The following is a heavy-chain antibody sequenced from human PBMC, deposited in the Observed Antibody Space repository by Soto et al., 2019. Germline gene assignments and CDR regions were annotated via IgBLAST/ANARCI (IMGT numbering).Heavy chain of an antibody. CDR1: GFSFSNYA. V-gene: IGHV3-23*01. Sequence: EVRLLESGGGLVQPGGTLRLSCEASGFSFSNYAMTWVRQAPGKGPEWVSGINNSGGTTYYADSVKGRFTISRDNYSXXLYLQMXXLRXEDXXXYYCAKGVYGDYTWGQGTLVTVSS. CDR3: AKGVYGDYT. J-gene: IGHJ4*02. D-gene: IGHD4-17*01. CDR2: INNSGGTT.